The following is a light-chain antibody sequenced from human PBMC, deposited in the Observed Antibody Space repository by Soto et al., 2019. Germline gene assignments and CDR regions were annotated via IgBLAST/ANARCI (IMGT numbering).Light chain of an antibody. CDR3: QQYGSSPPTT. J-gene: IGKJ1*01. CDR2: GAS. V-gene: IGKV3-20*01. CDR1: QSVSSSY. Sequence: LRQCPGTLSLSPGERATLSCRASQSVSSSYLAWYQQKPGQAPRLLIYGASSRATGIPDRFSGSGSGTDFTLTISRLEPEDFAVYYCQQYGSSPPTTFGQGTKVDIK.